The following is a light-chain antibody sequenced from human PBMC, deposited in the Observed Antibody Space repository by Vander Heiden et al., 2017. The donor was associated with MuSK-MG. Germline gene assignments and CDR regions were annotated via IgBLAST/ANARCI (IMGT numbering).Light chain of an antibody. Sequence: DILMSQSPSSLSASVGDRVTITCQASQGISNYLNWYQQKPGKAPKLLIYDASNLETGVPSRFSGSGSGTDFTFTISSLQPEDIATYYCQQKDNIPHTFGQGTQLEIK. J-gene: IGKJ5*01. CDR1: QGISNY. CDR3: QQKDNIPHT. CDR2: DAS. V-gene: IGKV1-33*01.